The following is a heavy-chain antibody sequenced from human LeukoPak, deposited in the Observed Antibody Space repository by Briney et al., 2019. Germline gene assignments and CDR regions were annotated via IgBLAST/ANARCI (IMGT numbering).Heavy chain of an antibody. CDR1: GYSFTGYY. CDR2: INPNSGGA. CDR3: ARDYDFWSGINWFDP. Sequence: ASVKVSCKAYGYSFTGYYMHWVRQAPGQGLEWMGWINPNSGGANYAQKFQGRVTMTRDTSISTAYMELSRLRSDDTAVYYCARDYDFWSGINWFDPWGQGTLVTVSS. D-gene: IGHD3-3*01. J-gene: IGHJ5*02. V-gene: IGHV1-2*02.